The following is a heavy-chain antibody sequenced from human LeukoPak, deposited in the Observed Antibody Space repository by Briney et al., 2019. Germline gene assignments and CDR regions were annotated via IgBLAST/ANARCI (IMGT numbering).Heavy chain of an antibody. Sequence: GGSLRLSCAASGFTFSSYGMHWVRQAPGKGLEWVAVISYDGSNKYYAGSVKGRFTISRDNSKNTLYLQMNSLGAEDTAVYYCAKEGAYCGGDCYPDAFDIWGQGTMVTVSS. CDR1: GFTFSSYG. J-gene: IGHJ3*02. CDR3: AKEGAYCGGDCYPDAFDI. CDR2: ISYDGSNK. V-gene: IGHV3-30*18. D-gene: IGHD2-21*02.